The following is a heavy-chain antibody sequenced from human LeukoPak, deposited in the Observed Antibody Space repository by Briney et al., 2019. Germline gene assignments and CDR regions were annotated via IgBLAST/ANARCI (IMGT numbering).Heavy chain of an antibody. CDR3: ATTIFRNSIAAAGTWYYFDY. CDR2: TSYDGSNK. CDR1: GFTFSSYS. V-gene: IGHV3-30-3*01. Sequence: GRSLRLSCAASGFTFSSYSMHWVRQAPGKGLEWVAVTSYDGSNKYYADSVKGQFIISRDNSKNTLYLQMNSLRAEGTAVYYCATTIFRNSIAAAGTWYYFDYWGQGTLVTVSS. D-gene: IGHD6-13*01. J-gene: IGHJ4*02.